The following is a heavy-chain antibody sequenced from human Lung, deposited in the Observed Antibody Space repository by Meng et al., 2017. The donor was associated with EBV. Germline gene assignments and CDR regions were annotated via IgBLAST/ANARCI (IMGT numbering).Heavy chain of an antibody. J-gene: IGHJ5*02. CDR1: GFTFSSYA. V-gene: IGHV3-30-3*01. D-gene: IGHD1-1*01. Sequence: VRLAAGGGGRVRAGGSVGLPFAASGFTFSSYARHWVRQAPGKGVGGVAVILYDGSNKYYADSVKGRFTISRDNSKNTLYLQMNSLRAEDTAVYYCARPQLTWFDPWGQGTLVTVSS. CDR2: ILYDGSNK. CDR3: ARPQLTWFDP.